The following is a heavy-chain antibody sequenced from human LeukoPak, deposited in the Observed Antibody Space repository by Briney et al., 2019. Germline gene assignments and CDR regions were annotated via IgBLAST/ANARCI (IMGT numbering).Heavy chain of an antibody. V-gene: IGHV3-30*03. CDR1: GFTFSSYW. CDR3: ARGRGSGSFLIDY. D-gene: IGHD3-10*01. CDR2: ISYDGSWM. J-gene: IGHJ4*02. Sequence: GGSLRLSCVASGFTFSSYWMSWVRQAPGKGLEWVAVISYDGSWMYYADSVKGRFTVSRDNSKSTLYLQMDSPRVEDTAVNFCARGRGSGSFLIDYWGQGTLVTVSS.